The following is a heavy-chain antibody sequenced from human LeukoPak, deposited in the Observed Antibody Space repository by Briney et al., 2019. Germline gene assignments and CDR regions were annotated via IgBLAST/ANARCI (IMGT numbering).Heavy chain of an antibody. CDR3: ARDGARISGYYYGYDAFDI. Sequence: SVKVSCKASGGTFSSYAISWVRQAPGQGLEWMGGIIPIFGTADYAQKFQGRVTITADESTSTAYMELSSLRSEDTAVYYCARDGARISGYYYGYDAFDIWGQGTMVTVSS. J-gene: IGHJ3*02. CDR2: IIPIFGTA. CDR1: GGTFSSYA. V-gene: IGHV1-69*13. D-gene: IGHD3-22*01.